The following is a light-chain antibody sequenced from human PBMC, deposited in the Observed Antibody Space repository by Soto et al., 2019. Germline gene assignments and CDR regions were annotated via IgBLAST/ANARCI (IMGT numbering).Light chain of an antibody. V-gene: IGLV2-14*01. CDR3: CSYTRSGTLI. CDR2: DVS. CDR1: SGDIGDYNY. J-gene: IGLJ1*01. Sequence: LTQPASVSGSPGQSITISCVGTSGDIGDYNYVSWYQQHPGKVPKVIIYDVSNLPSGVSYRFSGTKSGNTASLTVSGLQAEDEAHYYCCSYTRSGTLIFGTGTKVTVL.